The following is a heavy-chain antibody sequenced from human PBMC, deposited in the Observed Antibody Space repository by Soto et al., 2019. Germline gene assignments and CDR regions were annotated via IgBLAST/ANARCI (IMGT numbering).Heavy chain of an antibody. Sequence: GGSLRLSCAASGFTFSDHYMDWVRQAPGKGLEWIGRTRDKANRYTTEYAASVKGRFTVSRDDSKNSLYLQMNSLQTDDTAVYYCARDRVAAAGDYYYYYGMDVWGQGTTVTVSS. CDR2: TRDKANRYTT. D-gene: IGHD6-13*01. CDR3: ARDRVAAAGDYYYYYGMDV. J-gene: IGHJ6*02. CDR1: GFTFSDHY. V-gene: IGHV3-72*01.